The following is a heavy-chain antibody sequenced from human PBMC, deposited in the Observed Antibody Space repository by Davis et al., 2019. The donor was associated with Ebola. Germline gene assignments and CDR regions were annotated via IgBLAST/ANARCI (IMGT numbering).Heavy chain of an antibody. D-gene: IGHD6-19*01. Sequence: GESLKISCAASGFTFSSYWMSWVRQAPGKGLEWVANIKQDGSEKYYVDSVKGRFTISRDNAKNSLYLQMNSLRAEDTAVYYCARDRLHSSGRDYYYGMDVWGQGTTVTVSS. CDR2: IKQDGSEK. CDR1: GFTFSSYW. CDR3: ARDRLHSSGRDYYYGMDV. J-gene: IGHJ6*02. V-gene: IGHV3-7*01.